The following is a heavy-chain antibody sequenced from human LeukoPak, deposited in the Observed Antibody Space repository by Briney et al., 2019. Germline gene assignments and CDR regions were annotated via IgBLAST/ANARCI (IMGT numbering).Heavy chain of an antibody. J-gene: IGHJ4*02. CDR1: GFTFSSYE. CDR3: ARRGYSSGWFDY. V-gene: IGHV3-48*03. D-gene: IGHD6-19*01. Sequence: GGSLRLSCAASGFTFSSYEMNWVRQAPGKGLEWVSYISSSGNSIYYAYSVKGRFTISRDNAKNSLYLQMNSLRAEDTAVYYCARRGYSSGWFDYWGQGTLVTVSS. CDR2: ISSSGNSI.